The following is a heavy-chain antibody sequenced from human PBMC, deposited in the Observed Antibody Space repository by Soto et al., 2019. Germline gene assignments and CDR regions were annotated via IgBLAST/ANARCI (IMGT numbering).Heavy chain of an antibody. CDR1: GFTFSSYA. V-gene: IGHV3-23*01. J-gene: IGHJ4*02. CDR3: AKDTHDYSNYFDY. D-gene: IGHD4-4*01. CDR2: ISGSGGST. Sequence: EVQLLESGGGLVQPGGSLRLSCAASGFTFSSYAMSWVRQAPGKGLEWVSAISGSGGSTYYADSVKGRFTISRDNSKKTLYLQMNSLRAEDTAVYYCAKDTHDYSNYFDYWGQGTLVTVSS.